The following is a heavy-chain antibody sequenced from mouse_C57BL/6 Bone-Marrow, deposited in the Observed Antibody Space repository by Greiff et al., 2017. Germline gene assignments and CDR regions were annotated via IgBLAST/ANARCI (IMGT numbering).Heavy chain of an antibody. Sequence: EVHLQQSGPELVRPGASVKLSCNASGFNIKDDYMHWVKQRPEKGLEWIGWIDPEDGDTDYASKFQGKATITADTTSNTAYLQHGSLTTKDTAVYYWTLKWEWVAYWGQGTLVTVSA. CDR3: TLKWEWVAY. D-gene: IGHD4-1*01. V-gene: IGHV14-4*01. J-gene: IGHJ3*01. CDR2: IDPEDGDT. CDR1: GFNIKDDY.